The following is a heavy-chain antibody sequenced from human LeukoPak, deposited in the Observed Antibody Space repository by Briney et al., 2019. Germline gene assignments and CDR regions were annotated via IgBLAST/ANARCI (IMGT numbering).Heavy chain of an antibody. D-gene: IGHD1-26*01. CDR2: ISGSGGST. V-gene: IGHV3-23*01. J-gene: IGHJ4*02. CDR1: GFTFSSYA. Sequence: PGGSLRLSCATSGFTFSSYAMSWVRQAPGKGLEWVSTISGSGGSTYCADSVKGRFTISRDNSKNTLYLQMNSLRAEDTAVYYCAKVPGAPYYFDYWGQGTLVTVSS. CDR3: AKVPGAPYYFDY.